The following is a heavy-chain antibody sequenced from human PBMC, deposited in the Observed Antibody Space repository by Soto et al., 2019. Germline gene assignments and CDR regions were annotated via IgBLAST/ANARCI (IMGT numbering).Heavy chain of an antibody. CDR3: ARGLYYYDSSGYWGY. V-gene: IGHV3-48*02. J-gene: IGHJ4*02. CDR1: GFTFSTYS. D-gene: IGHD3-22*01. Sequence: GGSLRLSCAASGFTFSTYSMNWVRQAPGKGLEWVSYLSSSSSTIYYADSVKGRFTISRDNAKNSLYLQMNSLRDEDTAVYYCARGLYYYDSSGYWGYWGQGTLVTVSS. CDR2: LSSSSSTI.